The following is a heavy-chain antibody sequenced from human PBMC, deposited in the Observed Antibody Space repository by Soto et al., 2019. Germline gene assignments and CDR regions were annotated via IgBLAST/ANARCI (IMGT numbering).Heavy chain of an antibody. Sequence: QVQLVESGGGVVQPGRSLRLSCAASGFTFSSYAMHWVRQAPGKGLEWVAVISYDGSNKYYADSVKGRFTISRDNSKNTLYLQMNSLRAEDTAVYYCARETKTTGYGYRSSRYYFDYWGQGTLVTVSS. V-gene: IGHV3-30-3*01. CDR3: ARETKTTGYGYRSSRYYFDY. CDR1: GFTFSSYA. D-gene: IGHD5-18*01. CDR2: ISYDGSNK. J-gene: IGHJ4*02.